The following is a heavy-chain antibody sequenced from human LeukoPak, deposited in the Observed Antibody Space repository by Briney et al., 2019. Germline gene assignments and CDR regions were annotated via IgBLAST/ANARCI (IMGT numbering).Heavy chain of an antibody. CDR2: ISWNSGSI. V-gene: IGHV3-9*01. CDR3: ARKIGLLWFGDLDY. J-gene: IGHJ4*02. D-gene: IGHD3-10*01. Sequence: PGGSLRLSCAASGFTFDDYAMHWVRQAPGKGLEWVSGISWNSGSIGYADSVKGQFTISRDNAKNSLYLQMNSLRAEDTAVYYCARKIGLLWFGDLDYWGQGTLVTVSS. CDR1: GFTFDDYA.